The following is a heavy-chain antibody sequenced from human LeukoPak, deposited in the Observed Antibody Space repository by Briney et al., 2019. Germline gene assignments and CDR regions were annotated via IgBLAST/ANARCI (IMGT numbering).Heavy chain of an antibody. CDR3: AKDRSCSGSSCNVGS. Sequence: GGSLRLSCAAYGFTFSSYAMSWVRQAPGKGLEWVSVISGSGGSTYYADSVKGRFTISRDNSKNTLFLQMNGLRAEDTAVYYCAKDRSCSGSSCNVGSWGQGTMVTVSS. V-gene: IGHV3-23*01. CDR2: ISGSGGST. J-gene: IGHJ3*01. CDR1: GFTFSSYA. D-gene: IGHD2-2*01.